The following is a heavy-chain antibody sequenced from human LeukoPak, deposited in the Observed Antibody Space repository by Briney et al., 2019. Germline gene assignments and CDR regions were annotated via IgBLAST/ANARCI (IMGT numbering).Heavy chain of an antibody. CDR1: GYTFTSYG. CDR2: ISAYNGNT. V-gene: IGHV1-18*01. Sequence: ASVKVSCKASGYTFTSYGISWVRQAPGQGPEWMGWISAYNGNTNYAQKLQGRVTMTTDTSTSTAYMELRSLRSDDTAVYYCAREPNYDFWSGYYYHYYYGMDVWGQGTTVTVSS. J-gene: IGHJ6*02. D-gene: IGHD3-3*01. CDR3: AREPNYDFWSGYYYHYYYGMDV.